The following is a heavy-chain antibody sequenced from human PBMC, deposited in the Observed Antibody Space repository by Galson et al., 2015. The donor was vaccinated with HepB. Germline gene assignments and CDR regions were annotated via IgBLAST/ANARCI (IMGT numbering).Heavy chain of an antibody. Sequence: SLRLSCAAFGFTFSSYAISWVRQAPGKGLEWVSTVSGSGGSTHYADSVKGRFTISRNNSKNPVYLQMNSLRAEDTAVYFCAKAGDGGCYDILPGYYNIYYFDYWGQGTLVTVSS. CDR1: GFTFSSYA. CDR2: VSGSGGST. J-gene: IGHJ4*02. V-gene: IGHV3-23*01. CDR3: AKAGDGGCYDILPGYYNIYYFDY. D-gene: IGHD3-9*01.